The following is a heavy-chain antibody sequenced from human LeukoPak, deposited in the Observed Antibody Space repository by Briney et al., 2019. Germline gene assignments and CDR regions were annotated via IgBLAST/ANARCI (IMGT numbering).Heavy chain of an antibody. Sequence: ASVKVSCKASGYIFTSYVMHWVRRAPGQRLEWMGWINVGNGDTKYSQKFQGRVTIARDTSASTAYMELSSLRSEDTAVYCCARDRGGTGDFDYWGQGTLVTVSS. J-gene: IGHJ4*02. CDR1: GYIFTSYV. CDR2: INVGNGDT. D-gene: IGHD1-1*01. CDR3: ARDRGGTGDFDY. V-gene: IGHV1-3*01.